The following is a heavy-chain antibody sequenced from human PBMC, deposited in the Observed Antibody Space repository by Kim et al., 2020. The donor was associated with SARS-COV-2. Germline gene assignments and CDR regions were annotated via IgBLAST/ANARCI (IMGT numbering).Heavy chain of an antibody. J-gene: IGHJ5*02. CDR3: TEDGGCGPADWFDP. CDR1: GFTFNNYA. CDR2: ISCSGGST. D-gene: IGHD3-16*01. V-gene: IGHV3-23*01. Sequence: GGSLRLSCAASGFTFNNYAVSWVRQAPGKGLQWVSAISCSGGSTYAADSMKGRFTFSEDNSKNTMYLKMNMRTAEATAKYCSTEDGGCGPADWFDPWG.